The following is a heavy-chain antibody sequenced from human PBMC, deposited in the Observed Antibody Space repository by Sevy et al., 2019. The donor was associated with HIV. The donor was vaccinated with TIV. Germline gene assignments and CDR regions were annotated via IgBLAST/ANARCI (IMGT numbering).Heavy chain of an antibody. CDR1: GFTFSSDG. V-gene: IGHV3-33*01. J-gene: IGHJ4*02. D-gene: IGHD3-22*01. Sequence: GGSLRLSCAASGFTFSSDGMHWVLQAPGKELEWVAVIWYDGSNKYYADSVKGRFTISRDNSKNTLYLQMNSLRAEDTAVYYCAMNYYDRSGSSFFFDYWGQGTLVTVSS. CDR3: AMNYYDRSGSSFFFDY. CDR2: IWYDGSNK.